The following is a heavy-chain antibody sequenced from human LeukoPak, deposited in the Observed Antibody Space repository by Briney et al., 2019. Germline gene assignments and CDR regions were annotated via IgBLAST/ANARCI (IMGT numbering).Heavy chain of an antibody. CDR1: GYTFTDYY. CDR3: ALWFGELSALINYYYYGMDV. D-gene: IGHD3-10*01. J-gene: IGHJ6*02. Sequence: GASVKVSCKASGYTFTDYYMHWVRQAPGQGLEWMGWINPKSGDTNYAQKFQGRVTMTRDTSISTAYMELSRLRSDGTAVYYCALWFGELSALINYYYYGMDVWGQGTTVTVSS. CDR2: INPKSGDT. V-gene: IGHV1-2*02.